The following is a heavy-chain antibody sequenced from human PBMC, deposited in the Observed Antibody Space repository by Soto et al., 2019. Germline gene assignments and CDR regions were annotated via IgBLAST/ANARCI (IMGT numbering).Heavy chain of an antibody. CDR3: ARVPRYSGYDYYYYGMDV. J-gene: IGHJ6*02. D-gene: IGHD5-12*01. CDR1: GYTFTGSY. Sequence: ASVKVSCKASGYTFTGSYMHWVRQAPGQGLEWMGWINPNSGGTNYAQKFQGWVTMTRDTSISTAYMELSRLRSDYTAVYYCARVPRYSGYDYYYYGMDVWG. CDR2: INPNSGGT. V-gene: IGHV1-2*04.